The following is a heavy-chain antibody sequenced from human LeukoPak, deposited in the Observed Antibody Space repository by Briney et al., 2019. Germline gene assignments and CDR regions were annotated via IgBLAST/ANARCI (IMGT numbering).Heavy chain of an antibody. CDR2: IRFDGGDT. V-gene: IGHV3-74*01. CDR3: AKEIDAFDV. CDR1: GFTFNNYW. J-gene: IGHJ3*01. Sequence: GGSLRLSCAASGFTFNNYWMHWVRQAPGMGLVWVSSIRFDGGDTAYADSAKGRFTISRDNAKNTMFLQMNNLRAEDTAVYYCAKEIDAFDVWGQGTLVTVSS.